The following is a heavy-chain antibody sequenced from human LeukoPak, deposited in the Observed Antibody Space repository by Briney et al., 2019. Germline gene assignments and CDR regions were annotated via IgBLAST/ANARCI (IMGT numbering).Heavy chain of an antibody. CDR3: AKEGVPGTTYFDY. Sequence: PGGSLRLSCAASGFXFSXYAMSXVXXAXXXXLEXVSAISGSGAGTYYADSVKGRFTISRDDSKTTLHLQMSSLLAEDTAVYYCAKEGVPGTTYFDYWGQGPLVPVSS. CDR1: GFXFSXYA. CDR2: ISGSGAGT. V-gene: IGHV3-23*01. D-gene: IGHD1-7*01. J-gene: IGHJ4*02.